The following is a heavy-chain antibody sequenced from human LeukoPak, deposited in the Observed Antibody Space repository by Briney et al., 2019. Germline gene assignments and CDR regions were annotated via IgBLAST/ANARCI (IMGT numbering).Heavy chain of an antibody. CDR1: GFTVSSNY. CDR3: ARISMISNYYYYYMDV. CDR2: IYSGGST. J-gene: IGHJ6*03. V-gene: IGHV3-53*01. D-gene: IGHD3/OR15-3a*01. Sequence: PGGSLRLSCAASGFTVSSNYMSWVRQAPGKGLEWVSVIYSGGSTYYADSVKGRFTISRDNSENTLYLQMDSLRAEDTAVYYCARISMISNYYYYYMDVWGKGTTVTVSS.